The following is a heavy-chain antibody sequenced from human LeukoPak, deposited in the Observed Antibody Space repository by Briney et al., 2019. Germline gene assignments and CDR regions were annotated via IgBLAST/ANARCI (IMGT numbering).Heavy chain of an antibody. V-gene: IGHV4-34*01. CDR1: GGSFSGYY. CDR3: ARGGYCSGGSCYSGQSYYFNY. CDR2: INHSGST. J-gene: IGHJ4*02. D-gene: IGHD2-15*01. Sequence: SETLSLTCAVYGGSFSGYYWSWIRQPPGKGLEWIGEINHSGSTNYNPSLKSRVTISVDTSKNQFSLKLSSVTAADTAVYYCARGGYCSGGSCYSGQSYYFNYWGQGTLVTVSS.